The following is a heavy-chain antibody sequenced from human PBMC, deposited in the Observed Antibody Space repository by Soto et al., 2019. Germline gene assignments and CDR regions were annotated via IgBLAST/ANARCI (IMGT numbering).Heavy chain of an antibody. CDR3: ARGGYCSILSCYRYDY. V-gene: IGHV4-4*02. D-gene: IGHD2-2*03. CDR2: IYHSGST. CDR1: SGSISSSNW. J-gene: IGHJ4*02. Sequence: QVQLQESGPGLVKPSGTLSLTCAVSSGSISSSNWWSWGRLLPGKGLEWIGEIYHSGSTTDNPSLQSRVTISVDKSKKQLSLKLSSVTDADTAVYYCARGGYCSILSCYRYDYWGQGTLVTVSS.